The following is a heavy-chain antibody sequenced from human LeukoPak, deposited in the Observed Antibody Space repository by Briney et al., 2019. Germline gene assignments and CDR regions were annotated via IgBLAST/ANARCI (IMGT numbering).Heavy chain of an antibody. CDR2: INHSGST. D-gene: IGHD7-27*01. Sequence: SETLSLTCAVYGGSFSGYYWSWIRQPPGKGLEWIGEINHSGSTNYNPSLKSRVTISVDTSKNQFSLKLSSVTAADTAVYYCATANWARGDFDYWGQGTLVTVPS. CDR3: ATANWARGDFDY. V-gene: IGHV4-34*01. CDR1: GGSFSGYY. J-gene: IGHJ4*02.